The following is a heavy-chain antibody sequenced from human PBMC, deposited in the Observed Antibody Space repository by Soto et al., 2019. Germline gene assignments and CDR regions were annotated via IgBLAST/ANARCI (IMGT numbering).Heavy chain of an antibody. V-gene: IGHV3-48*02. J-gene: IGHJ6*02. D-gene: IGHD6-6*01. CDR1: GFTFSSYA. Sequence: PGGSLRLSCAASGFTFSSYAMHWVRQAPGKGLEWVSYISSSSSTIYYADSVKGRFTISRDNAKNSLYLQMNSLRDEDTAVYYCARPEYSSSSYGMDVWGQGTTVTVSS. CDR2: ISSSSSTI. CDR3: ARPEYSSSSYGMDV.